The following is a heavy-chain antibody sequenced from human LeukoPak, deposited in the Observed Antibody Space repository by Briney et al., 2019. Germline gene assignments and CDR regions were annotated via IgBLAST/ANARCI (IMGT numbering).Heavy chain of an antibody. Sequence: GGSLRLSCAASGFTFSSYAMSWVRQAPGKGLEWVSNLSGSSRYYADTVKGRFTISRDNAKNTLYLQMNSLRAEDTAVYYCARVDSSGFGTSYYGMDVWGQGTTVTVSS. CDR3: ARVDSSGFGTSYYGMDV. J-gene: IGHJ6*02. CDR2: LSGSSR. CDR1: GFTFSSYA. V-gene: IGHV3-23*01. D-gene: IGHD6-19*01.